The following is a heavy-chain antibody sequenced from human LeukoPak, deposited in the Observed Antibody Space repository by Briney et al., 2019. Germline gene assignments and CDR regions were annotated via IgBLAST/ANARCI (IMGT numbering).Heavy chain of an antibody. CDR1: GFTFSSYR. CDR2: IKQDGSEK. D-gene: IGHD1-1*01. Sequence: GGSVTLLCAPSGFTFSSYRMKWVRQAPGEGLVWVANIKQDGSEKNYVDSVKGRFTISRDNAKNSLYLQMNSMRVEDTALYYCARDHRGTFDYWGQGILVTVSS. J-gene: IGHJ4*02. V-gene: IGHV3-7*01. CDR3: ARDHRGTFDY.